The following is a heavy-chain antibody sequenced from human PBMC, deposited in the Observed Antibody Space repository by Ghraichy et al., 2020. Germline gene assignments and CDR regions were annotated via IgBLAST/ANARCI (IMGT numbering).Heavy chain of an antibody. J-gene: IGHJ1*01. D-gene: IGHD2-2*01. CDR2: IYYSGST. Sequence: SETLSLTCTVSGGSISSGGYYWSWIRQHPGKGLEWIGYIYYSGSTYYNPSLKSRVTISVDTSKNQFSLKLSSVTAADTAVYYCARVVPAATSDGAEYFQHWGQGTLVTVSS. CDR3: ARVVPAATSDGAEYFQH. CDR1: GGSISSGGYY. V-gene: IGHV4-31*03.